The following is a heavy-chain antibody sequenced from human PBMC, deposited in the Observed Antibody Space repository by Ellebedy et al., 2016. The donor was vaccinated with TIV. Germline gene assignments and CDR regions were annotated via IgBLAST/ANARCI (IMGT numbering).Heavy chain of an antibody. V-gene: IGHV4-34*01. Sequence: SETLSLTXAVYGGSFSGYYWSWIRQPPGKGLEWIGEINHSGSTNYNPSLKSRVTISVDTSKNQFSLKLSSVTAADTAVYYCARGVNAAADFDYWGQGTLVTVSS. CDR3: ARGVNAAADFDY. CDR1: GGSFSGYY. CDR2: INHSGST. J-gene: IGHJ4*02. D-gene: IGHD6-13*01.